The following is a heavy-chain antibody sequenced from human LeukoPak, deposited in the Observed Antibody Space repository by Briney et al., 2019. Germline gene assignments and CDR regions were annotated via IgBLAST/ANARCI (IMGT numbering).Heavy chain of an antibody. D-gene: IGHD6-19*01. J-gene: IGHJ4*02. Sequence: PGGSLRLSCAASGFSLSSNYMSSVRQAPGKGLEWVSVIYSGGSTYYADSVKGRFTISRDNSKNTLYLQMNRLRAEDTAVYYCARDLAVQQWLVGFDYWGQGTLVTVSS. CDR1: GFSLSSNY. V-gene: IGHV3-66*01. CDR3: ARDLAVQQWLVGFDY. CDR2: IYSGGST.